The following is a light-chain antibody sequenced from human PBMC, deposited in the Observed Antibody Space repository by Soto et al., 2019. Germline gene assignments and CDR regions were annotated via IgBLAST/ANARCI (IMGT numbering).Light chain of an antibody. CDR2: GAS. CDR1: QTVYNN. CDR3: QQYNNWRIT. V-gene: IGKV3D-15*01. J-gene: IGKJ5*01. Sequence: EIVMTQSPDILSVSPGERAALSCRASQTVYNNVAWYQQRPGQAPRLLIYGASTRATGIPARFSGSGSATEFTLTISSLQSEDFAVYYCQQYNNWRITFGQGARLDLK.